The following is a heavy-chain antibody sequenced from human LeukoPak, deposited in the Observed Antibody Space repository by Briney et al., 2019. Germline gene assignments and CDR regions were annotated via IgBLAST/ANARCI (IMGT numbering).Heavy chain of an antibody. D-gene: IGHD6-19*01. V-gene: IGHV3-20*04. J-gene: IGHJ4*02. Sequence: GGSLRLSCAASGFTFSSYAMSWVRQAPGKGLEWVSGINWNSGSTHYADSVKGRFTISRDNARNSLSLQMNSLRAEDTALYYCARDIKGGSGANGGYWGQGTLVTVSS. CDR2: INWNSGST. CDR1: GFTFSSYA. CDR3: ARDIKGGSGANGGY.